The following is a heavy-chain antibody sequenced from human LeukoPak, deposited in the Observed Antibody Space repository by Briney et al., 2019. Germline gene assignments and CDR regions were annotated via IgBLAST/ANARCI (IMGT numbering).Heavy chain of an antibody. CDR3: ARVVISYYYMDV. Sequence: KSGGSLRLSCEASGFIFSSYSMNWVRQSPGKGLEWVSSISSGSNYIDYADSVKGRFTISRDNARNSLYLQMNSLRVEDTAVYYCARVVISYYYMDVWGKGTTVTVSS. V-gene: IGHV3-21*01. J-gene: IGHJ6*03. CDR2: ISSGSNYI. CDR1: GFIFSSYS. D-gene: IGHD3-22*01.